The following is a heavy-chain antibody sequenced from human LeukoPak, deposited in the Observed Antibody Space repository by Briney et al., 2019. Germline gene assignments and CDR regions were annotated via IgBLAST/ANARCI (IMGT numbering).Heavy chain of an antibody. CDR2: IKEDGSET. CDR1: GVAFSNSW. D-gene: IGHD4/OR15-4a*01. V-gene: IGHV3-7*01. Sequence: GGSLRLSCAAAGVAFSNSWMGWVRLAPGKGLEWVANIKEDGSETYYVDSVKGRFTISRDNAKNSLDLQMNSLRDEDTAVYYCARRKEVQTTFDYWGQGTLVTVSS. J-gene: IGHJ4*02. CDR3: ARRKEVQTTFDY.